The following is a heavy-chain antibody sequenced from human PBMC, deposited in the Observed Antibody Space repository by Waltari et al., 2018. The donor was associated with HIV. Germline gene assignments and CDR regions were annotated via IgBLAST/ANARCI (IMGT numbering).Heavy chain of an antibody. CDR2: ISASATTI. J-gene: IGHJ4*02. CDR1: GCTSRGYS. D-gene: IGHD2-8*01. CDR3: ARDRSSPTDPLGFCTN. Sequence: EVQLVESGGGLVPPGGSLRPSCAASGCTSRGYSMHWVRLAPWKGLEWVSYISASATTIYYADSVKGRFTISRDNAKNSLYLQMNSLRVEDTAVYYCARDRSSPTDPLGFCTNWGQGTLVTVSS. V-gene: IGHV3-48*01.